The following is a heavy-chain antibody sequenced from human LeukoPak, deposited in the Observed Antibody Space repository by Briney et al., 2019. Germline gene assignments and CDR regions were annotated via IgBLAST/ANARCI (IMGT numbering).Heavy chain of an antibody. CDR1: GGSINTYY. CDR3: ARGNSSSSCDY. V-gene: IGHV4-4*07. J-gene: IGHJ4*02. CDR2: IYTNGST. D-gene: IGHD6-6*01. Sequence: PSETLSLTCTVSGGSINTYYWNWIRQPAGEGLEWIGRIYTNGSTNYNPSLKSRVSISIDKSKNQFSLRLSSVTAADTAVYYCARGNSSSSCDYWGQGTLVTVSS.